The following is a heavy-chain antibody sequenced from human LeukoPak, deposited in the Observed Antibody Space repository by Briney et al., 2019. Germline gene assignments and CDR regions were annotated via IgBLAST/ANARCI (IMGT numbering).Heavy chain of an antibody. Sequence: PSETLSLTCTVSGYSLSSGYYWGWIRQPPGKGLEWIGSIYHSGSTHYNPSLKSRVTISVDTSKNQFSLRLSSVTAADTAVYYCARDTNYYDSSGYRYCGQGTLVSVSS. CDR1: GYSLSSGYY. J-gene: IGHJ4*02. V-gene: IGHV4-38-2*02. CDR3: ARDTNYYDSSGYRY. D-gene: IGHD3-22*01. CDR2: IYHSGST.